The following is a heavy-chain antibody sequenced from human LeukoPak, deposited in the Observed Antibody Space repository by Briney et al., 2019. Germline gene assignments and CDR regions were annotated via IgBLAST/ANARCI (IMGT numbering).Heavy chain of an antibody. CDR3: ARVVYDYVWGSYRPRYFDL. D-gene: IGHD3-16*02. J-gene: IGHJ2*01. CDR2: SYHSGST. CDR1: GGSISGYY. V-gene: IGHV4-30-2*01. Sequence: PSETLSLTCSVSGGSISGYYWSWIRQPPGKGLEWIGYSYHSGSTYYNPSLKSRVTISVDRSKNQFSLKLSSVTAADTAVYYCARVVYDYVWGSYRPRYFDLWGRGTLVTVSS.